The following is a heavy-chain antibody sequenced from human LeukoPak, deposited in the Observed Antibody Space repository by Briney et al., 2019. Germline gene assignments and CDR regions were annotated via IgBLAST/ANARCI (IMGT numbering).Heavy chain of an antibody. V-gene: IGHV4-59*01. D-gene: IGHD6-13*01. Sequence: SETLSLTCTVSGGSISSDYWNWIRQPPGKGLEWIGYMYYTGSTNYNPSLKSRVTISVDTSKNQFSLRLSSVTAADTAVYYCARVTGYVMEDYFDYWGQGTLVTVSS. CDR2: MYYTGST. J-gene: IGHJ4*02. CDR1: GGSISSDY. CDR3: ARVTGYVMEDYFDY.